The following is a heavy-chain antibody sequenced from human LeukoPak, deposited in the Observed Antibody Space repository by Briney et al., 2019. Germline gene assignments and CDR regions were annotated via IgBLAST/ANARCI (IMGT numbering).Heavy chain of an antibody. CDR1: GGTFSSYA. CDR3: ARSTTPNENEYFEH. Sequence: SVKVSCKASGGTFSSYAISWVRQAPGQGLEWMGGIIPIFGTANYAQKFQGGVTITADKSTSTAYMVLSSLRSEDTAVYYCARSTTPNENEYFEHWGQGTLVTVSS. CDR2: IIPIFGTA. D-gene: IGHD2/OR15-2a*01. J-gene: IGHJ1*01. V-gene: IGHV1-69*06.